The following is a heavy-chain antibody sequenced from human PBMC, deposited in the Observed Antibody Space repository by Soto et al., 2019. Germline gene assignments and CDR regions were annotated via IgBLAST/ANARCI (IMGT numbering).Heavy chain of an antibody. CDR1: GGSISSGGYS. CDR3: ARDQLEGNWFDP. J-gene: IGHJ5*02. Sequence: SETLSLTCAVSGGSISSGGYSWNRSRQPPGKGLEWIGYIYHSGSTLYNPSLKSRVTISVDKSKNQFSLKLTSVTAADTAVYYCARDQLEGNWFDPWGQGTLVTVSS. D-gene: IGHD1-1*01. V-gene: IGHV4-30-2*01. CDR2: IYHSGST.